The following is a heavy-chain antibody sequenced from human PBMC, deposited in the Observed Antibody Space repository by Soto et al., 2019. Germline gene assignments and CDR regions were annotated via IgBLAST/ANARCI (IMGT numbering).Heavy chain of an antibody. CDR3: ERFDDSTSYPLDF. CDR2: MKHRSGGT. V-gene: IGHV1-2*02. D-gene: IGHD4-4*01. J-gene: IGHJ4*02. CDR1: GYTFTNYY. Sequence: GSSVKVSCKASGYTFTNYYLHWVRQAPGQGLEWMGWMKHRSGGTKYAQAVQDRVTMTRDASISTAYMEVTSLRDGDTAVYFCERFDDSTSYPLDFWGPGTLVTVSS.